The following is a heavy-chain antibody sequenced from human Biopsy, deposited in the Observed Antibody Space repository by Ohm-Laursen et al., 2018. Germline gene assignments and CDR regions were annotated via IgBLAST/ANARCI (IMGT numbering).Heavy chain of an antibody. Sequence: GSLRLSCSASGFSFSSYWMHWVRQAPGKGLEWVSNINSVGTIYYADSVRGRFTISRDNAKNSLYLQMNSLRVEDTAVYYCARSVGIMAAPIDYWGQGTLVTVSS. CDR2: INSVGTI. V-gene: IGHV3-69-1*01. CDR3: ARSVGIMAAPIDY. CDR1: GFSFSSYW. J-gene: IGHJ4*02. D-gene: IGHD3-16*01.